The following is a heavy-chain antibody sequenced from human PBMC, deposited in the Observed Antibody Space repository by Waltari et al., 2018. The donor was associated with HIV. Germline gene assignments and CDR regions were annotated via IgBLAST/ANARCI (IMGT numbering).Heavy chain of an antibody. V-gene: IGHV5-51*01. CDR3: ARQGGHSNWAFDI. Sequence: EVQLVQSGAEVKKPGESLKISCKGSGYSFTSYWIGWVRQMPGKGLEGMGIIYPGDSGTRNSPSFQGQVTSSADKSISTADLQWSSLKASDTAMYYCARQGGHSNWAFDIWGQGTMVTVSS. CDR2: IYPGDSGT. J-gene: IGHJ3*02. CDR1: GYSFTSYW. D-gene: IGHD4-4*01.